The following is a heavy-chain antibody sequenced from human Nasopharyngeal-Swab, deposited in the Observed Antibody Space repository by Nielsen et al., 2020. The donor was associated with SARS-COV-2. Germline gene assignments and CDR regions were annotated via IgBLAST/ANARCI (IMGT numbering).Heavy chain of an antibody. CDR2: IYHSGST. CDR3: ARDLIYYYGSGSYGAPHYYYYGMDV. J-gene: IGHJ6*02. D-gene: IGHD3-10*01. V-gene: IGHV4-4*02. Sequence: VRQAPGKGLEWIGEIYHSGSTNYNPSLKSRVTISVDKSKNQFSLKLSSVTAADTAVYYCARDLIYYYGSGSYGAPHYYYYGMDVWGQGTTVTVSS.